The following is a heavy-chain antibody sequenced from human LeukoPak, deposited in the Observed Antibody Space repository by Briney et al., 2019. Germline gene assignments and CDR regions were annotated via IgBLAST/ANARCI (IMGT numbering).Heavy chain of an antibody. CDR1: GGSISSYH. Sequence: SETLSLTCTVSGGSISSYHWNWIRQPPGKGLEWIGYIYYSGSTNYNPSLKSRVTMSVDTSKNQFSLNLSSVTAADTAFYYCARDRLAYYDRSGLDCWGQGTLVTASS. V-gene: IGHV4-59*01. CDR3: ARDRLAYYDRSGLDC. CDR2: IYYSGST. D-gene: IGHD3-22*01. J-gene: IGHJ4*02.